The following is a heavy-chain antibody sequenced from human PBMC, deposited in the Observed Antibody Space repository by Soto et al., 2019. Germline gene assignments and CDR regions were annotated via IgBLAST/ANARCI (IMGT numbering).Heavy chain of an antibody. CDR3: ARALEYGGYLDY. D-gene: IGHD4-17*01. V-gene: IGHV1-46*03. J-gene: IGHJ4*02. CDR2: IIPSGGDT. Sequence: GASVKVSCKASGGGNLRDYRTTWVRRAPGQGLEWMGGIIPSGGDTTYAQKFQGRVTMTRDTSTSTVYMELSSLRSEDTAVYYCARALEYGGYLDYWGRGTLVTVSS. CDR1: GGGNLRDYR.